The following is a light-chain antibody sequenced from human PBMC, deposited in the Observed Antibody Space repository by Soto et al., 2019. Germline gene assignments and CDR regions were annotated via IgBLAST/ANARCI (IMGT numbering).Light chain of an antibody. CDR2: GAS. Sequence: EIVMTQSPGNLSLSPGERATLSCRASQSVSSSYLAWYQQKPGQAPRLLIYGASSRATGIPDRFSGSGSGTDFSLTISRLEPEDFAVDYCQQYGSSPQTFGQGTRLEIK. J-gene: IGKJ5*01. CDR3: QQYGSSPQT. V-gene: IGKV3-20*01. CDR1: QSVSSSY.